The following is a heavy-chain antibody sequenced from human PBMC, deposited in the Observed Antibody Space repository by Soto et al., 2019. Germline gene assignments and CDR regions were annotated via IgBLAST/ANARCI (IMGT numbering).Heavy chain of an antibody. CDR3: SRRGGGERNWFDP. V-gene: IGHV5-10-1*01. D-gene: IGHD2-21*01. CDR2: IDPSDSYT. CDR1: GYSFTSYW. Sequence: GESLKISCKGSGYSFTSYWISWVRQMPGKGLEWMGRIDPSDSYTNYSPSFQGHVTISADKSISTAYLQWSSLKASDTAMYYCSRRGGGERNWFDPCGRRTLVTVSS. J-gene: IGHJ5*02.